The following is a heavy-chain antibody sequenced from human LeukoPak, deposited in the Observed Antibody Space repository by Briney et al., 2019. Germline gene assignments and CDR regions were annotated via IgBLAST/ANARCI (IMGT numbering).Heavy chain of an antibody. CDR3: ARGTPTYYYGSGYAVLDY. D-gene: IGHD3-10*01. Sequence: PGGSLRLSCAASGFTFSSYWMHWVRQAPGKGLVWVSGINSDGSSTSYADSVKGRFTISRDNAKNTLYLQMNSLRAEDTAVYYCARGTPTYYYGSGYAVLDYWGQGTLVTVSS. J-gene: IGHJ4*02. V-gene: IGHV3-74*01. CDR2: INSDGSST. CDR1: GFTFSSYW.